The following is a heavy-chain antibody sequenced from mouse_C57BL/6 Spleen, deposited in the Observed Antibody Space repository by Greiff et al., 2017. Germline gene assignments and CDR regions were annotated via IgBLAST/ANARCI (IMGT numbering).Heavy chain of an antibody. CDR3: AGRMSGGGRQVRGY. J-gene: IGHJ2*01. CDR1: GYTFTSYG. Sequence: QVQLQQSGAELARPGASVKLSCKASGYTFTSYGISWVKQRTGQGLEWIGKIYPRSGNTYYIAKFKGKVTLTADKSSSTAYMELSSMTSEDSAVYLCAGRMSGGGRQVRGYWGQGTTLTVSS. D-gene: IGHD2-14*01. CDR2: IYPRSGNT. V-gene: IGHV1-81*01.